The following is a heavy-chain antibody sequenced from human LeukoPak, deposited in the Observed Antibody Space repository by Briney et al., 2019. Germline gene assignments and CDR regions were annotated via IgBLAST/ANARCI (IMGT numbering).Heavy chain of an antibody. V-gene: IGHV4-34*01. CDR3: ATPQLEHCSSTSCYQGY. J-gene: IGHJ4*02. Sequence: SETLSLTCAVYGGSFSGYYWSLIRQPPGTGLEWIGEINHSGSTNYNPSLKSRVTISVDASKNQFSLKLSSVTAADTAVYYCATPQLEHCSSTSCYQGYWGQGTLVTVSS. CDR1: GGSFSGYY. D-gene: IGHD2-2*01. CDR2: INHSGST.